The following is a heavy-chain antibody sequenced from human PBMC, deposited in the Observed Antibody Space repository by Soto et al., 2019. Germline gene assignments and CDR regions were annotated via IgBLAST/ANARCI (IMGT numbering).Heavy chain of an antibody. Sequence: EVQLLESGGGLVQPGGSLRLSCAASGFTFSSYAMSWVRQAPGKGLGWVSAISGSGGSTYYADSVRGRFTISRDNSKNTLYLQMNSLRAEDTAVYYCAKDPSRSDAFDIWGQGTMFTVSS. J-gene: IGHJ3*02. CDR2: ISGSGGST. CDR3: AKDPSRSDAFDI. CDR1: GFTFSSYA. V-gene: IGHV3-23*01.